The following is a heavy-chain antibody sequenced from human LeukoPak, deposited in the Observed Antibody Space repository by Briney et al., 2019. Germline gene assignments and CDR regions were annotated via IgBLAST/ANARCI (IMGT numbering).Heavy chain of an antibody. V-gene: IGHV4-59*01. CDR3: ARVGPNDIYYYGMDV. D-gene: IGHD3-9*01. Sequence: SETLSLTCTVSGGSISSYYWSWIRQPPGKGLEWIGYIYYSGSTYYNPSLKSRVTISVDTSKNQFSLKLSSVTAADTAVYYCARVGPNDIYYYGMDVWGQGTTVTVSS. J-gene: IGHJ6*02. CDR2: IYYSGST. CDR1: GGSISSYY.